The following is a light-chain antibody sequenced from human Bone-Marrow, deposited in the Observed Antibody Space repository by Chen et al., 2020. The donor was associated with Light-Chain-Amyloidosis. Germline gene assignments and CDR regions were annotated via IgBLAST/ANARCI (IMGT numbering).Light chain of an antibody. Sequence: SYVRTQPSSVSVAPGQTATMACGGNNIGSTSVHWYQQTPGQAPLLVVYDDSDRPSGIPERLSGSNAGNTATLTISRVEAGDDADYYCQVWDRSSDRPVFGGGTKLTVL. CDR1: NIGSTS. CDR3: QVWDRSSDRPV. J-gene: IGLJ3*02. V-gene: IGLV3-21*02. CDR2: DDS.